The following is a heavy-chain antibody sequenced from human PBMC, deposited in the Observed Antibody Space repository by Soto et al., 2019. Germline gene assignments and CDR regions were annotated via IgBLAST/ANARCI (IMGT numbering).Heavy chain of an antibody. J-gene: IGHJ2*01. CDR1: GFSFGSYA. CDR2: IRFDGSDK. Sequence: QVQLVESGGDVVQPGRSLRLSCAASGFSFGSYAMHWVRQAPGRGLEWVAVIRFDGSDKDYTDSVKGRFTVSRDNSKNTLYLQMESLRGEDTAVYFYARVGYSGWSIYWHIDLWGRGTLVTVSS. CDR3: ARVGYSGWSIYWHIDL. D-gene: IGHD6-19*01. V-gene: IGHV3-30*04.